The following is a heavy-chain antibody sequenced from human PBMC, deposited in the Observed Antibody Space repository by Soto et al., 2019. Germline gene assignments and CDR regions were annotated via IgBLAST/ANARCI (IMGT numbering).Heavy chain of an antibody. CDR2: IYPDSGGT. V-gene: IGHV1-2*02. Sequence: ASVKVSCKTSGYTFSGFYIHWVRRAPGQGLESMGWIYPDSGGTDYAQKFQGRVTMTRDTSISTAYMELSRLRSGDTAVYYCRVTGVSEVDYWGQGTLVTVSS. J-gene: IGHJ4*02. CDR1: GYTFSGFY. CDR3: RVTGVSEVDY. D-gene: IGHD2-8*01.